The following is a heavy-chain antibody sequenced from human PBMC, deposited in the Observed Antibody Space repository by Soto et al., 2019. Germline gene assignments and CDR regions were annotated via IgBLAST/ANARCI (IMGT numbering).Heavy chain of an antibody. CDR3: AKSLNINWKNWFDP. V-gene: IGHV3-23*01. CDR2: ITGSGGST. D-gene: IGHD1-1*01. Sequence: GGSLRLSCAASGFIFSNYAMNWVRQAPGKGLEWVSGITGSGGSTSYADSVKGRFTISRDNSKNTVYLQMNSLRAEDTAVYYCAKSLNINWKNWFDPWGQGTLVTVSS. J-gene: IGHJ5*02. CDR1: GFIFSNYA.